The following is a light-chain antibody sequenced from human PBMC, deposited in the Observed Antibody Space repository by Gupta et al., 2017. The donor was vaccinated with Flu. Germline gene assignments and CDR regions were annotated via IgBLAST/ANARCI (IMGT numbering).Light chain of an antibody. CDR3: QQYNDWPPVT. J-gene: IGKJ4*01. Sequence: EIVMTQSPVTLSVSPGERATLSCRASQSVSRKLAWYQQKAGQAPRLLIYGASTRATGTPARFSGSGSGTEFALTITSLQSEDFAIYYCQQYNDWPPVTVGGGTKVEIK. V-gene: IGKV3-15*01. CDR2: GAS. CDR1: QSVSRK.